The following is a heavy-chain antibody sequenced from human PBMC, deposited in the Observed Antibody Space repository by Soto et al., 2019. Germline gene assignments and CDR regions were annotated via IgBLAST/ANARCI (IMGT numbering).Heavy chain of an antibody. CDR1: GFTFSSYA. V-gene: IGHV3-30-3*01. Sequence: VGSLRLSCAASGFTFSSYAMHWVRQAPGKGLEWVAVISYDGSNKYYADSVKGRYTISRDNSKNTLYLQMNSLRAEDTAVYYCAREGRAIDYWGQGTLVTVSS. CDR2: ISYDGSNK. J-gene: IGHJ4*02. CDR3: AREGRAIDY.